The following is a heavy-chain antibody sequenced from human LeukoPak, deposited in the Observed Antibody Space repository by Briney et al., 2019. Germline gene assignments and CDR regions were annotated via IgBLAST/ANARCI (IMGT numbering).Heavy chain of an antibody. D-gene: IGHD6-19*01. CDR2: INHSGST. Sequence: SETLSLTCAVYGGSFSGYYWSWIRQPPGKGLEWIGEINHSGSTNYNPSLKSRVTISVDRSKNQFSLKLSSVTAADTAVYYCARGSSGWYGDAFDIWGQGQWSPSLQ. J-gene: IGHJ3*02. CDR3: ARGSSGWYGDAFDI. V-gene: IGHV4-34*01. CDR1: GGSFSGYY.